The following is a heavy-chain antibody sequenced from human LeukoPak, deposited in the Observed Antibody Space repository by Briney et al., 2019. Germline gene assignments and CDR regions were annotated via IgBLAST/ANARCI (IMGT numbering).Heavy chain of an antibody. V-gene: IGHV1-2*02. J-gene: IGHJ6*03. D-gene: IGHD2-2*01. Sequence: ASVKVSCKASGYTFTGYYMHLVRQAPGQGLEWMGWINPNSGGTNYAQKFQSRVTMTKDTSISTAYMELSRLRSGDTAVYYCARAGMRSTSSYYYYYMDVWGKGTTVTVSS. CDR2: INPNSGGT. CDR3: ARAGMRSTSSYYYYYMDV. CDR1: GYTFTGYY.